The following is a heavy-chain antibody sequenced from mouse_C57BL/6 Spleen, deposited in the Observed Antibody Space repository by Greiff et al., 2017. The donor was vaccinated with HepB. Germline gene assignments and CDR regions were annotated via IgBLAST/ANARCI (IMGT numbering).Heavy chain of an antibody. J-gene: IGHJ3*01. Sequence: EVMLVESGPELVKPGASVKISCKASGYSFTGYYMNWVKQSPEKSLEWIGEINPSTGGTTYNQKFKAKATLTVDKSSSTAYMQLKSLTSEDSAVYYCAREGGYPWFAYWGQGTLVTVSA. V-gene: IGHV1-42*01. CDR3: AREGGYPWFAY. CDR1: GYSFTGYY. D-gene: IGHD2-2*01. CDR2: INPSTGGT.